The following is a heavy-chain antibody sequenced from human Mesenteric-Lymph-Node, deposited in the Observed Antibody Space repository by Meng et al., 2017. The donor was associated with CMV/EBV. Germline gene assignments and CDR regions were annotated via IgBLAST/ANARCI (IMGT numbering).Heavy chain of an antibody. CDR2: IHQDGSEK. V-gene: IGHV3-7*01. Sequence: ESLKISCVVSGFTLTNSWMSWVRQAPGKGLEWVANIHQDGSEKYYVDSVKGRFTISRDNARNSLYLQMDSLRVEDTAVYYCASGFGSVWYGAYFFDYWGQGRLVTVSS. CDR1: GFTLTNSW. D-gene: IGHD6-19*01. J-gene: IGHJ4*02. CDR3: ASGFGSVWYGAYFFDY.